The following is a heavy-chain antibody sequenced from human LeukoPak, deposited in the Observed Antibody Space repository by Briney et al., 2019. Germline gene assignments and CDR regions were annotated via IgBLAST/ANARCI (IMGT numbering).Heavy chain of an antibody. J-gene: IGHJ4*02. Sequence: GGSLRLSCAASGFTFSSYSVNWVRQAPAKGLEWVSCISSSSSTTYYADSVKGRFTISRDNAKNSLYLQMNSLRDEDTAVYYYARVQQLVEHDDYWGQGTLVTVSS. CDR1: GFTFSSYS. D-gene: IGHD6-13*01. CDR3: ARVQQLVEHDDY. CDR2: ISSSSSTT. V-gene: IGHV3-48*02.